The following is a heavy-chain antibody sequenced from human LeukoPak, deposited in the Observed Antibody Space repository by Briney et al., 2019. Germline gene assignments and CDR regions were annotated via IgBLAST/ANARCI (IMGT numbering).Heavy chain of an antibody. Sequence: PGGSLRLSCAASGLTFSNYNMNWVRQAPGKGLEWVSSTSTSGSYIYYANSMRGRFTISRDNAKNSLYLQMNSLRVEDSAAYYCATDLIHYYASGAKTWGQGTLVTVSS. V-gene: IGHV3-21*01. CDR3: ATDLIHYYASGAKT. CDR2: TSTSGSYI. J-gene: IGHJ5*02. CDR1: GLTFSNYN. D-gene: IGHD3-10*01.